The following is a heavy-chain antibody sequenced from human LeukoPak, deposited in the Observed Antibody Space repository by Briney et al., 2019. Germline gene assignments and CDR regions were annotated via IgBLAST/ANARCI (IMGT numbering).Heavy chain of an antibody. V-gene: IGHV4-59*08. D-gene: IGHD6-13*01. Sequence: SETLSLTCTVSGGSISSYYWSWIRQPPGKGLEWIGYIYYSGSTNYNPSLKSRVTISVDTSKNQFSLKLSSVTAADTAVYYCASGIAAGGAFDIWDQGTMVTVSS. CDR2: IYYSGST. CDR1: GGSISSYY. CDR3: ASGIAAGGAFDI. J-gene: IGHJ3*02.